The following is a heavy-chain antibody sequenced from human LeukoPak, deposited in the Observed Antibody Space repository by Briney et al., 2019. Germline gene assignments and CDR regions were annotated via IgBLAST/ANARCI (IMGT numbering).Heavy chain of an antibody. J-gene: IGHJ3*02. Sequence: GGSLRLSCAASGFTFSDHYMDWVRQTPGKGLEWVGRSRNKANRYTTECAASVKGRFTISRDESKNSLYLQMNSLKTEDTAVYYCARGYHSFDIWGQGTMVTVSS. CDR2: SRNKANRYTT. V-gene: IGHV3-72*01. CDR1: GFTFSDHY. D-gene: IGHD2-15*01. CDR3: ARGYHSFDI.